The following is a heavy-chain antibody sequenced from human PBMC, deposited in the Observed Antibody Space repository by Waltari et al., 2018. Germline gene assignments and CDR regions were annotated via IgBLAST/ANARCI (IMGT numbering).Heavy chain of an antibody. Sequence: QVQLVQSGAEMRKPGASVKVSCKASGYLFTSYSIPWVRQTHGERLEWMEWLNSGNGNTEYSQKFQGGVTLTRDITASTTYMEMSSLRSEDTAVYDCARATVTTIEYWGQGTLVTVSS. V-gene: IGHV1-3*01. D-gene: IGHD4-17*01. J-gene: IGHJ4*02. CDR2: LNSGNGNT. CDR3: ARATVTTIEY. CDR1: GYLFTSYS.